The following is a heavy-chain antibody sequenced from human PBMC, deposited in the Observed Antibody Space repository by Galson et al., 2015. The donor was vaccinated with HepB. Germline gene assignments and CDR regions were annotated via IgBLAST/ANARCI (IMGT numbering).Heavy chain of an antibody. CDR3: ARQIEELRYFDWGRTPQYYFDY. CDR1: GYSFTSYW. CDR2: IYPGDSDT. Sequence: QSGAEVKKPGESLKISCKGSGYSFTSYWISWVRQMPGKGLEWMGIIYPGDSDTRYSPSFQGQVTISADKSISTAYLQWSSLKASDTAMYYCARQIEELRYFDWGRTPQYYFDYWGQGTLVTVSS. V-gene: IGHV5-51*01. J-gene: IGHJ4*02. D-gene: IGHD3-9*01.